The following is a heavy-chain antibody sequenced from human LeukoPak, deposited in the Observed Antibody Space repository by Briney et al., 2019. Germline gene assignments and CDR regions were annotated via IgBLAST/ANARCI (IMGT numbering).Heavy chain of an antibody. CDR1: GFTFSSYS. CDR3: AKDVNSYCIGDCSDY. J-gene: IGHJ4*02. V-gene: IGHV3-48*01. Sequence: SGGSLRLSCAASGFTFSSYSMNWVRQAPGKGLEWVSYISSSSSTIYYADSVKGRFTISRDNAKNSLYLQMNSLRAEDTAVYYCAKDVNSYCIGDCSDYWGQGTLVTVSS. CDR2: ISSSSSTI. D-gene: IGHD2-21*01.